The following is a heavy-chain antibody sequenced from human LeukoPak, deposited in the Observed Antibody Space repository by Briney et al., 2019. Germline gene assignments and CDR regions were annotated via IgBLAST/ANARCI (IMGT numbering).Heavy chain of an antibody. V-gene: IGHV1-8*01. D-gene: IGHD2-2*01. CDR3: ARGARYCSSTSCPADYYYGMDV. CDR2: MNPNGGNT. Sequence: GASVKVSCKASGYTFTSYDINWVRQATGQGLEWMGWMNPNGGNTGYAQKFQGRVTMTRNTSISTAYMELSSLRSEDTAVYYCARGARYCSSTSCPADYYYGMDVWGQGTTVTVSS. CDR1: GYTFTSYD. J-gene: IGHJ6*02.